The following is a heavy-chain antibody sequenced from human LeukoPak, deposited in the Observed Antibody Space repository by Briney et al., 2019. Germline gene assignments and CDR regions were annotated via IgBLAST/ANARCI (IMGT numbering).Heavy chain of an antibody. CDR1: GFTFSSYA. D-gene: IGHD3-22*01. CDR3: AKDGLTYYYDSSGSTLGAFDI. Sequence: GESLRLSCAASGFTFSSYAMSWVRQAPGKGLEWVSAISGSGGSTYYADSVKGRFTISRDNSKNTLYLQMNSLRAEDTAVYYCAKDGLTYYYDSSGSTLGAFDIWGQGTMVTVSS. J-gene: IGHJ3*02. V-gene: IGHV3-23*01. CDR2: ISGSGGST.